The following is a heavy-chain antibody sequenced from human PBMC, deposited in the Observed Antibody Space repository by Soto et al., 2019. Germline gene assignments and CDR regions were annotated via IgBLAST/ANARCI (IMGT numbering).Heavy chain of an antibody. Sequence: GESLKISCXGSGYSFTSYWISWVRQMPGKGLEWMGRIDPSDSYTNYSPSFQGHVTISADKSISTAYLQWSSLKASDTAMYYCATTAYYYDSSGYYPDAFDIWGQGTMVTVSS. V-gene: IGHV5-10-1*01. CDR3: ATTAYYYDSSGYYPDAFDI. CDR1: GYSFTSYW. D-gene: IGHD3-22*01. CDR2: IDPSDSYT. J-gene: IGHJ3*02.